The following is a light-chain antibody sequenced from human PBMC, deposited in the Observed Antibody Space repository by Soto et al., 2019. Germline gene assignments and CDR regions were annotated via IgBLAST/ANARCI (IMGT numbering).Light chain of an antibody. V-gene: IGLV1-44*01. Sequence: QSVLTQPPSASGTPGQRVTISCSGSRSNIGDNSVNWYQQLPGAAPKLLIYSNNQRPSGVPDRVSGSKSGTSASLAISGLQSEDEAEYYCAAWDDSLNGVIFGGGTKLTV. J-gene: IGLJ2*01. CDR1: RSNIGDNS. CDR2: SNN. CDR3: AAWDDSLNGVI.